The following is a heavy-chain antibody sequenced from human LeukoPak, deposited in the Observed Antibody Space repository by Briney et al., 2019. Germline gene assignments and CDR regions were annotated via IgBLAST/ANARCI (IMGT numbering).Heavy chain of an antibody. CDR2: INPSGGSK. CDR3: AREGAVVVVAAVLDY. D-gene: IGHD2-15*01. V-gene: IGHV1-46*01. J-gene: IGHJ4*02. CDR1: GYTFTSYY. Sequence: ASVKVSCKASGYTFTSYYMHWVRQAPGQGLEWMGIINPSGGSKSNAQKFQGRVTMTRDTSTSTVYMELSSLRSEDTAAYYCAREGAVVVVAAVLDYWGQGTLVTVSS.